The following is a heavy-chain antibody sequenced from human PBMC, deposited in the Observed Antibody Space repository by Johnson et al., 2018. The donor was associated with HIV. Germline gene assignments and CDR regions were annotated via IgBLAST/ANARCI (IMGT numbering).Heavy chain of an antibody. D-gene: IGHD3-22*01. Sequence: VESGGGLVQPGGSLRLSCAASGFTVSTNYMTWVRQAPGKGLEWVGRIKSETDGGTTDYAAPVKDRFTISRDNSKNTLYLQMNSLRAEDTAVYYCARGRPNYYDSSGRYVPVAFDVWGQGTVVTVSS. V-gene: IGHV3-15*01. CDR1: GFTVSTNY. J-gene: IGHJ3*01. CDR3: ARGRPNYYDSSGRYVPVAFDV. CDR2: IKSETDGGTT.